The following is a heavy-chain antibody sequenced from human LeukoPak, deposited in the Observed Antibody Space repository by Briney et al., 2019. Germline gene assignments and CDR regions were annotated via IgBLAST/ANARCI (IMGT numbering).Heavy chain of an antibody. CDR3: ARDRTGYCSSTSCARGAFDI. V-gene: IGHV4-31*03. J-gene: IGHJ3*02. D-gene: IGHD2-2*01. CDR1: GGSISSGGYY. Sequence: SQALSLTCTVSGGSISSGGYYWSWIRQHPGKGLEWIGYIYYSGSTYYNPSLKSRVTISVDTSKNQFSLKLSSVTAADTAVYYCARDRTGYCSSTSCARGAFDIWGQGTMVTVSS. CDR2: IYYSGST.